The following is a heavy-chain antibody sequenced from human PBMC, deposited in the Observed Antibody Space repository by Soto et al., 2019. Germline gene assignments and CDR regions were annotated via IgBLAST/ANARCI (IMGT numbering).Heavy chain of an antibody. J-gene: IGHJ4*02. D-gene: IGHD2-15*01. V-gene: IGHV3-15*01. CDR3: ATDSTQTFCDGGPCYSVQPKIHDS. Sequence: EVQLVESGGGLVKPGGSLRLSCAASGFTFSNGWMSWVRQAPGKGLEWVGRIKSKLAGGTTDYSAPVKGRFIISRDDSKDTLYLQMNSLKTEDTAVYYCATDSTQTFCDGGPCYSVQPKIHDSWGQGTLVTVSS. CDR2: IKSKLAGGTT. CDR1: GFTFSNGW.